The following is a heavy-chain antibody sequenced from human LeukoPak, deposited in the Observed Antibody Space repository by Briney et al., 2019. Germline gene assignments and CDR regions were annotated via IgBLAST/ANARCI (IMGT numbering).Heavy chain of an antibody. V-gene: IGHV3-30-3*01. CDR3: ARDLSGVNPFDY. D-gene: IGHD2-8*01. J-gene: IGHJ4*02. CDR1: GFTFSSYA. CDR2: ISYDGSNK. Sequence: QPGGSLRLSCAASGFTFSSYAMHWVRQAPGKGLEWVAVISYDGSNKYYADSVKGRFTISRDNSKNTLYLQMNSLRAEDTAVYYCARDLSGVNPFDYWGQGTLVTVSS.